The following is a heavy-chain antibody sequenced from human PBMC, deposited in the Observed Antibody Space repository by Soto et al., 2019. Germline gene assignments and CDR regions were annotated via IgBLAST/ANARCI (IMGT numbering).Heavy chain of an antibody. J-gene: IGHJ3*02. D-gene: IGHD3-22*01. CDR1: VYTFTSYD. V-gene: IGHV1-8*01. Sequence: ASVRVSCKASVYTFTSYDINWVRQATGQGLEWMGWMNPNSGNTGYAQKFQGRVTMTRNTSISTAYMELSSLRSEDTAVYYCASYYYDSSGYDAFDIWGQGTMVTVSS. CDR2: MNPNSGNT. CDR3: ASYYYDSSGYDAFDI.